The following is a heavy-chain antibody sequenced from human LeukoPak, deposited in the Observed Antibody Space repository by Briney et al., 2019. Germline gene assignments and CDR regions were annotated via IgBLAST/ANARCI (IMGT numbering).Heavy chain of an antibody. V-gene: IGHV3-53*01. CDR3: ARDVAGTTGTPWFDP. CDR2: IYSGGPT. Sequence: GGSLSLSCAASGFTVSSNYMTWVRQAPGKGLEWVSIIYSGGPTYYADSVKGRFTISRDISKNTVYLQMNSLRTEDSAVYYCARDVAGTTGTPWFDPWGQGTRVTVSS. CDR1: GFTVSSNY. D-gene: IGHD1-1*01. J-gene: IGHJ5*02.